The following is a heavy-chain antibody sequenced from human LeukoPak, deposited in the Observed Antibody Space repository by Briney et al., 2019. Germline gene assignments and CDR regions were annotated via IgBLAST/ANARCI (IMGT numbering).Heavy chain of an antibody. CDR2: ISGSGGST. J-gene: IGHJ4*02. CDR1: GFTFSSYA. Sequence: GGSLRLSCAASGFTFSSYAMSWVRQAPGKGLEWVSAISGSGGSTYYADSVKGRFTISRDNSKNTLYLQMNSLRAEDTAVYYCAKVMAYCSSASCYDRVHFDYWGQGTLVAVSS. V-gene: IGHV3-23*01. D-gene: IGHD2-2*01. CDR3: AKVMAYCSSASCYDRVHFDY.